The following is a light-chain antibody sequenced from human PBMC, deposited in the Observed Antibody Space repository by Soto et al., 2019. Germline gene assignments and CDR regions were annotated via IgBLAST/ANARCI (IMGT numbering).Light chain of an antibody. CDR2: GAS. V-gene: IGKV3-11*01. CDR1: QSVSSY. J-gene: IGKJ1*01. Sequence: EIVLTQSPATLSLSPGERATLSCRASQSVSSYLAWYQQKPGQAPRLLIYGASNRATGIPARFSGSGSETDFTLTISSLEPEDFAVYYCQQRSNWPRTSGQGTKVEIK. CDR3: QQRSNWPRT.